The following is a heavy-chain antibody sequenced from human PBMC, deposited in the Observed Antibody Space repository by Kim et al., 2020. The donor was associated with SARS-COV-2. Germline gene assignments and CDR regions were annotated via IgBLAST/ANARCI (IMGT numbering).Heavy chain of an antibody. Sequence: GGSLRLSCEGYRFTLTTHSMHWVRQAPGKGLVWVSRMTCDGTRVNYADSVKGRFTISRDNSSNTLYLHMRSLTTEDTATYFCVRAVNWDADYWGQGTLVTVSS. V-gene: IGHV3-74*01. CDR1: RFTLTTHS. CDR2: MTCDGTRV. CDR3: VRAVNWDADY. D-gene: IGHD4-17*01. J-gene: IGHJ4*02.